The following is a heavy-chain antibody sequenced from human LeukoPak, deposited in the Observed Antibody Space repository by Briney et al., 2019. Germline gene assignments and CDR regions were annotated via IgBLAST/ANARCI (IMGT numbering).Heavy chain of an antibody. J-gene: IGHJ6*03. CDR3: ARVLQEYQLLTGPYYYYYMDV. CDR2: INPNSGGT. V-gene: IGHV1-2*02. CDR1: GYTFTGYY. D-gene: IGHD2-2*01. Sequence: ASVKVSCKASGYTFTGYYMHWVRQAPGQGLEWMGWINPNSGGTNYAQKFQGRVTMTRDTSISTAYMELSRLRSDDTAVYYCARVLQEYQLLTGPYYYYYMDVWGKGTTVTVSS.